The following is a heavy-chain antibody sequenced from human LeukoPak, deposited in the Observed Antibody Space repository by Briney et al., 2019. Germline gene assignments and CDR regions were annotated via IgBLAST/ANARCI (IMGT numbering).Heavy chain of an antibody. D-gene: IGHD6-19*01. J-gene: IGHJ4*02. CDR3: ARAIAVAGSGVYYFDY. V-gene: IGHV3-13*05. CDR2: IGTAGDP. Sequence: GGSLRLSCSASGFTFSSYDMHWVRQATGKGLEWVSAIGTAGDPYYPGSVKGRFTISRENAKNSLYLQMNSLRAGDTAVYYCARAIAVAGSGVYYFDYWGQGTLVTVSS. CDR1: GFTFSSYD.